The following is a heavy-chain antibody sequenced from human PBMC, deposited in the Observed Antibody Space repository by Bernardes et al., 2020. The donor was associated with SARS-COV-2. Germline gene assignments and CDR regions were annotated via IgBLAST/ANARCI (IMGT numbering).Heavy chain of an antibody. CDR3: AREEYCSSTSCHWNWFDP. J-gene: IGHJ5*02. D-gene: IGHD2-2*01. Sequence: GGSLRLSCAASGCTFSSYWMHWVRQAPGKGLVWVSRSNSDGSSTSYADSVKGRFTISRDNAKNTLYLQMNSLRAEDTAVYYCAREEYCSSTSCHWNWFDPWGQGTLVTVSS. CDR2: SNSDGSST. V-gene: IGHV3-74*01. CDR1: GCTFSSYW.